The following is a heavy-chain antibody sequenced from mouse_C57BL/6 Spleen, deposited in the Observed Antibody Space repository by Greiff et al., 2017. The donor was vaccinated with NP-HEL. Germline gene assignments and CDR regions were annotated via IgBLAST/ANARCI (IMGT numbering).Heavy chain of an antibody. Sequence: QVQLQESGAELVRPGTSVKLSCKASGYTFTSYWMHWVKQRPGQGLEWIGVIDPSDSYTNYNQKFKGKATLTVDTSSSTAYMQLSSLTSEDSAVYYCARGRDAFDYWGQGTTLTVSS. CDR2: IDPSDSYT. D-gene: IGHD3-3*01. CDR3: ARGRDAFDY. CDR1: GYTFTSYW. J-gene: IGHJ2*01. V-gene: IGHV1-59*01.